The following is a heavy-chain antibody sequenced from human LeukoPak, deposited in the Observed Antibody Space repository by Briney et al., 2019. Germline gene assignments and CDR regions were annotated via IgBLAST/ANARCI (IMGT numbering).Heavy chain of an antibody. CDR3: ARDRTPNWSAYSNPTFHY. J-gene: IGHJ4*02. D-gene: IGHD4-11*01. CDR1: GFTFSSYD. CDR2: IGTAGDT. Sequence: GGSLRLSCAASGFTFSSYDMHWVRQATGKGLEWVSAIGTAGDTYYPGSVKGRFTISRENAKNSLYLQMNSLRAGDTAVYYCARDRTPNWSAYSNPTFHYWGQGTLVTVSS. V-gene: IGHV3-13*01.